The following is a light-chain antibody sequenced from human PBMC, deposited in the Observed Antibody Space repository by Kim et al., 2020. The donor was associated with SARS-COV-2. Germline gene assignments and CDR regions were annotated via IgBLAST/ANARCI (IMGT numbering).Light chain of an antibody. CDR2: QDS. Sequence: SVSVSPGQTASITCSGDKVGDKYACWYQQKPGQSPVLVIYQDSKRPSGIPERFSGSNSGNTATLTISGTQAMDEADYYCQAWDSRVFGGGTQLTVL. V-gene: IGLV3-1*01. J-gene: IGLJ3*02. CDR3: QAWDSRV. CDR1: KVGDKY.